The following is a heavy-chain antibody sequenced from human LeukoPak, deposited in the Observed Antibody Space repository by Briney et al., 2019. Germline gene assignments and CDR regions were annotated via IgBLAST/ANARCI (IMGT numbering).Heavy chain of an antibody. CDR3: AKDASPYYYDSSGYFSAFDI. D-gene: IGHD3-22*01. CDR1: GFAFSAYE. V-gene: IGHV3-23*01. CDR2: ISGSGGST. Sequence: GGSLRLSCAASGFAFSAYEMSWVRQAPGKGLEWVSAISGSGGSTYYADSVKGRFTISRDNSKNTLYLQMNSLRAEDTAVYYCAKDASPYYYDSSGYFSAFDIWGQGTMVTVSS. J-gene: IGHJ3*02.